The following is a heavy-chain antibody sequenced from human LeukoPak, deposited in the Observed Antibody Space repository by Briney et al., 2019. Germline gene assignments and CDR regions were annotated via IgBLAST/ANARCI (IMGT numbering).Heavy chain of an antibody. CDR2: IRYDGTTD. J-gene: IGHJ4*02. Sequence: GGSLRLSCAASGFTFSRYGMHWVRQAPGHALERVAFIRYDGTTDYSADSVKGRFAISRDNPKNTLHLQVSSLRTEDTAVCYCVKGSYFDGGGLTFNYWGQGTLVSVSS. D-gene: IGHD3-22*01. CDR1: GFTFSRYG. V-gene: IGHV3-30*02. CDR3: VKGSYFDGGGLTFNY.